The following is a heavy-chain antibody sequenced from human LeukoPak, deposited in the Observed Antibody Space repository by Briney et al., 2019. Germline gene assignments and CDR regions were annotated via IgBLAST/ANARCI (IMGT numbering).Heavy chain of an antibody. Sequence: ASVKVSCKASGYTFTSYAMHWVRQAPGQRLEWMGWINAGNGNTKYSQKFQGRVTITRDTSASTAYMELSSLRSEDTAVYYCARSPKGATTGWFDPWGRGPLVTVSS. CDR2: INAGNGNT. V-gene: IGHV1-3*01. CDR1: GYTFTSYA. J-gene: IGHJ5*02. D-gene: IGHD1-26*01. CDR3: ARSPKGATTGWFDP.